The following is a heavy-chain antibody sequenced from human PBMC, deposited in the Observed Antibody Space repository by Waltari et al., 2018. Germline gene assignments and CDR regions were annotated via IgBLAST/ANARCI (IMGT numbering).Heavy chain of an antibody. J-gene: IGHJ4*02. CDR2: LNPNSGVT. CDR1: GYTFTGCY. CDR3: ARSKTSYSSSPADY. V-gene: IGHV1-2*02. Sequence: QVELVQSGAEVKKPGASVKVSCKASGYTFTGCYMHWVRQAPGQGLEWRGGLNPNSGVTKYAQKFRGRVTMTRETSISTAYMELSRLTSDDTAVYYCARSKTSYSSSPADYWGQGTLVTVSS. D-gene: IGHD6-6*01.